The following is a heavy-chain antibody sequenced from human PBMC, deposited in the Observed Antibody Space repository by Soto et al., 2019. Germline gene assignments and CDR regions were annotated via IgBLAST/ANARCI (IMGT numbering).Heavy chain of an antibody. V-gene: IGHV1-69*02. D-gene: IGHD2-2*01. Sequence: QVQLVQSGAEVKKPGSSVKVSCKAPGGTFSSYTISWVRQAPGQGLELMGRIIPILGIANYAQKFQGRVTITADKSTSTAYMELSSLRSEDTAVYYGARGDPIVVDTYYYGMDVWGQGTTVTVSS. CDR3: ARGDPIVVDTYYYGMDV. CDR2: IIPILGIA. CDR1: GGTFSSYT. J-gene: IGHJ6*02.